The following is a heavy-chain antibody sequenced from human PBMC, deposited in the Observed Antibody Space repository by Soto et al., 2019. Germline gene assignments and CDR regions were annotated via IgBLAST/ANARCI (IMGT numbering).Heavy chain of an antibody. CDR3: ARGIAAAGTNYYYYMDV. J-gene: IGHJ6*03. D-gene: IGHD6-13*01. Sequence: GGSLRLSCAASGFTFSSYGMHWVRQAPGKGLEWVAVIWYDGSNKYYADSVKGRFTISRDNSKNTLYLQMNSLRAEDTAVYYCARGIAAAGTNYYYYMDVWGKGTTVTVSS. CDR2: IWYDGSNK. CDR1: GFTFSSYG. V-gene: IGHV3-33*01.